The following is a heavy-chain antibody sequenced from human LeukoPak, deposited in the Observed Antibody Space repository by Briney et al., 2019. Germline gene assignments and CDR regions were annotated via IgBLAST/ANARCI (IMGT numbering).Heavy chain of an antibody. D-gene: IGHD4-17*01. CDR2: IRNSGSVT. CDR3: ARDRNGNYGRWGFDY. Sequence: GGSLRLSCAASGFTFSVYEMNWVRQAPGKGLEWVSYIRNSGSVTYYADSVKGRFTISRDNSKNALYLQMNSLRAEDTAVYYCARDRNGNYGRWGFDYWGQGTLVTVSS. CDR1: GFTFSVYE. J-gene: IGHJ4*02. V-gene: IGHV3-48*03.